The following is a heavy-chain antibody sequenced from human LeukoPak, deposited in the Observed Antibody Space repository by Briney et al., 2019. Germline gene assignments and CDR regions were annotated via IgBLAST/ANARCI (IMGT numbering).Heavy chain of an antibody. CDR3: ARFDGGSAPGGHDAFDI. J-gene: IGHJ3*02. CDR2: INPSGGST. V-gene: IGHV1-46*01. Sequence: ASVKASCKASGYTFTSYYMHWVRQAPGQGLEWMGIINPSGGSTSYAQKFQGRVTMTRDTSTSTVYMELSSLRSEDTAVYYCARFDGGSAPGGHDAFDIWGQGTMVTVSS. CDR1: GYTFTSYY. D-gene: IGHD2-15*01.